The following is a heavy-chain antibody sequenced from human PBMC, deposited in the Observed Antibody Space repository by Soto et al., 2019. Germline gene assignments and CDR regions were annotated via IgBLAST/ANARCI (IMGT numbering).Heavy chain of an antibody. D-gene: IGHD5-12*01. Sequence: PGESLKISCKGSGYSFTSYWIGWVRQMPGKGLEWMGIIYPGDSDTRYSPSFQGQVTISADKSISTAYLQWSSLKASDTAMYYCARSFVPVLRVRLRYCYYGMDLCGQGTPFT. CDR2: IYPGDSDT. J-gene: IGHJ6*02. CDR3: ARSFVPVLRVRLRYCYYGMDL. V-gene: IGHV5-51*01. CDR1: GYSFTSYW.